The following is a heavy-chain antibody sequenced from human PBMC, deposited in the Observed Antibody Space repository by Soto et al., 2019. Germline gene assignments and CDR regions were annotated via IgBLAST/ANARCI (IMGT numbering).Heavy chain of an antibody. CDR1: GGTFSSYA. CDR3: ARGLYCSGGSCPSGNP. J-gene: IGHJ5*02. Sequence: SVKVSCKASGGTFSSYAISWVRQAPGQGLEWMGGIIPIFGTANYAQKFQGRVTVTADESTSTAYMELSSLRSEDTAVYYCARGLYCSGGSCPSGNPWGQGTLVTVSS. V-gene: IGHV1-69*13. D-gene: IGHD2-15*01. CDR2: IIPIFGTA.